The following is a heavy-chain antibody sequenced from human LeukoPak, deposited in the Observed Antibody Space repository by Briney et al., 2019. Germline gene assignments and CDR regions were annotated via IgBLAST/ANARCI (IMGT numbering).Heavy chain of an antibody. V-gene: IGHV3-49*03. CDR3: TRCIAVAGTEGGY. CDR2: IRSKAYGGTT. J-gene: IGHJ4*02. CDR1: GFTFGDYA. D-gene: IGHD6-19*01. Sequence: GGSPRLSCTASGFTFGDYAMSWFRQAPGKGLEWVGFIRSKAYGGTTEYAASVKGRFTISRDDSKSIAYLQMNSLKTEDTAVYYCTRCIAVAGTEGGYWGQGTLVTVSS.